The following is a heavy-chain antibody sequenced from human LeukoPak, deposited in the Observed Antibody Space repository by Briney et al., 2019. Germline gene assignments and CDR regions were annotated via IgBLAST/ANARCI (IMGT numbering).Heavy chain of an antibody. D-gene: IGHD3-22*01. CDR1: GGSIASYC. CDR2: ILYSGTT. CDR3: ARSPSWGYYDSSAYYFDC. J-gene: IGHJ4*02. Sequence: PSQTLSPAWPVAGGSIASYCWSSIRQQPREGLEWLGYILYSGTTNYNPSLKTRVTISVDTSKNQFSLKLSSVTAADTAVYYCARSPSWGYYDSSAYYFDCWGQGTLATVS. V-gene: IGHV4-59*01.